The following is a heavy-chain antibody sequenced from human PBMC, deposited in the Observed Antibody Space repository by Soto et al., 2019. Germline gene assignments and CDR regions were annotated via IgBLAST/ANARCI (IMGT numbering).Heavy chain of an antibody. CDR1: GYTFGSYG. Sequence: QVQLVQSGAEVKKPGASVKVSCKASGYTFGSYGMPWVRQAPGQGLEWMGWISAYNGNKDYAQKFQGRVTLTTDTSTDTAYMELRSMRSDDTAVYYCARDRVVVPGWFDPWGQGTLVTVSS. CDR2: ISAYNGNK. V-gene: IGHV1-18*01. D-gene: IGHD3-3*01. J-gene: IGHJ5*02. CDR3: ARDRVVVPGWFDP.